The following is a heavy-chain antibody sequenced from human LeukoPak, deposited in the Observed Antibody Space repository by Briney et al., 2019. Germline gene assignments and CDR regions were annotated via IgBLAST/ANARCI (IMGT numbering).Heavy chain of an antibody. J-gene: IGHJ4*02. Sequence: GASVKVSCKASGYTFTSYGISWVRQAPGQGLEWMGWINPNSGGTNYAQKFQGRVTMTRDTSISTAYMELSRLRSDDTAVYYCARGSGRIAAAGSYWGQGTLVTVSS. D-gene: IGHD6-13*01. V-gene: IGHV1-2*02. CDR3: ARGSGRIAAAGSY. CDR1: GYTFTSYG. CDR2: INPNSGGT.